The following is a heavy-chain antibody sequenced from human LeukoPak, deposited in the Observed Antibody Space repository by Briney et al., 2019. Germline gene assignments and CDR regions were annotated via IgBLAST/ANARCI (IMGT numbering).Heavy chain of an antibody. D-gene: IGHD1-26*01. J-gene: IGHJ5*02. Sequence: SETLSLTCTVSGGSISSYYWSWIRQPPGKGLEWIGYIYYSGSTNYNPSLKSRVTISVDTSKNQFSLKLSSVTAADTAVYYCARFSSPGDWFDPWGQGTLVTVSS. CDR3: ARFSSPGDWFDP. CDR2: IYYSGST. V-gene: IGHV4-59*01. CDR1: GGSISSYY.